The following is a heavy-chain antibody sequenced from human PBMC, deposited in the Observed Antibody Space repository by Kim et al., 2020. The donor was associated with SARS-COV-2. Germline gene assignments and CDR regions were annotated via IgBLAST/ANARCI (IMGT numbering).Heavy chain of an antibody. Sequence: GGSLRLSCAASGFNLSTFWMHWVRQAPGKGLVWISRINSDGITTRYADSVKGRFTISRDYAKNMLYLQMNSLRAEDTAVYYCARPDRELDATRGEYFYYYGIDVWGQGTTVTVSS. CDR1: GFNLSTFW. CDR3: ARPDRELDATRGEYFYYYGIDV. CDR2: INSDGITT. D-gene: IGHD1-26*01. V-gene: IGHV3-74*01. J-gene: IGHJ6*02.